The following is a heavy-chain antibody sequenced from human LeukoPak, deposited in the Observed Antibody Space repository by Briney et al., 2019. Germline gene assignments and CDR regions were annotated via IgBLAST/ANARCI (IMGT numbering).Heavy chain of an antibody. CDR1: GFTFSSYG. D-gene: IGHD6-19*01. CDR3: ARAKQWLVDY. V-gene: IGHV3-30*03. CDR2: ISYDGSNK. J-gene: IGHJ4*02. Sequence: PGRSLRLSCAASGFTFSSYGMHWVRQAPGKGLEWVAVISYDGSNKYYADSVKGRFTISRDNSKNTLYLQMNSLRAEDTAVYYCARAKQWLVDYWGQGTLVTVSS.